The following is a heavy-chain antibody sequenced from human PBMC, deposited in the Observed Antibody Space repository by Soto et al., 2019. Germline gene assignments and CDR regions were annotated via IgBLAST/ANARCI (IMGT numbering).Heavy chain of an antibody. Sequence: SVKVSCKASGGTFSSYAISWVRQAPGQGLEWMGGIIPIFGTANYAQKFQGRVTITADESTSTAYMELSSLRSEDAAVYYCARDRSRDDYVWRSSFDYWGQGTLVTVSS. CDR3: ARDRSRDDYVWRSSFDY. D-gene: IGHD3-16*01. CDR2: IIPIFGTA. CDR1: GGTFSSYA. V-gene: IGHV1-69*01. J-gene: IGHJ4*02.